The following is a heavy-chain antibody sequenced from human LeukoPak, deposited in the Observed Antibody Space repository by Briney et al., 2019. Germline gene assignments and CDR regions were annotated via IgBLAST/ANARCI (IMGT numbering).Heavy chain of an antibody. V-gene: IGHV5-51*01. CDR2: IYPGDSDT. Sequence: GESLKISCKGSGYTFNNYWIAWVRQMPRKGLEWMGIIYPGDSDTRYSPSLQGQVTLSADKSISTAYLQWSSLKASDTAMYYCAIRLMGGAFDIWGQGTMVTVSS. J-gene: IGHJ3*02. CDR1: GYTFNNYW. CDR3: AIRLMGGAFDI. D-gene: IGHD3-16*01.